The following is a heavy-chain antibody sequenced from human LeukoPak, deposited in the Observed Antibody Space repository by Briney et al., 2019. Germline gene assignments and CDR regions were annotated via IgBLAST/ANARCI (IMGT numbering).Heavy chain of an antibody. Sequence: GGSLRLSCAASGFTFSSYAMSWVRQAPGKGLEWVSAISGSGGSTYYADSVKGRFTISADKSISTAYLQWNSLKASDTAMYYCARAIAAPGHYNWFDPWGQGTLVTVSS. J-gene: IGHJ5*02. V-gene: IGHV3-23*01. D-gene: IGHD6-13*01. CDR1: GFTFSSYA. CDR2: ISGSGGST. CDR3: ARAIAAPGHYNWFDP.